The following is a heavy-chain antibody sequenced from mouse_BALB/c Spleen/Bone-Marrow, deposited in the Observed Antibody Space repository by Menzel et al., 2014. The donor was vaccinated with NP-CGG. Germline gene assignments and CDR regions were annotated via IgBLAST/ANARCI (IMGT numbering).Heavy chain of an antibody. J-gene: IGHJ2*01. D-gene: IGHD4-1*01. CDR1: GFDIKDYY. Sequence: LVESGAELVRSGASVKLSCTASGFDIKDYYMHWVKQRPEQGLEWIGWIDPEYGDTEYAPKFQGKATMTADTSSNTAYLQHSSLTSEDTDVYYRNANWDYWGQGTTLTVSS. CDR2: IDPEYGDT. CDR3: NANWDY. V-gene: IGHV14-4*02.